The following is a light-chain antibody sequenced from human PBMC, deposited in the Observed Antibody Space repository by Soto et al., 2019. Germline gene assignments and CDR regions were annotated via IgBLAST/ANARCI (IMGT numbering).Light chain of an antibody. J-gene: IGLJ2*01. CDR1: SSDIGSYNL. CDR2: ESS. CDR3: CSYAGSTTVVV. Sequence: QSALTQPASVSGSPGQSITISCTGTSSDIGSYNLVSWYQQHPGKAPKLLIYESSKRPSGISDRFSASKSDNTASLTISGLQGEDEADYYCCSYAGSTTVVVFGGGTKLTVL. V-gene: IGLV2-23*01.